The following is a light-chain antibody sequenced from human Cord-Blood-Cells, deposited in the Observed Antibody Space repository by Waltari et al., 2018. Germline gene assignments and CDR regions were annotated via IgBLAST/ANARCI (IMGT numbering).Light chain of an antibody. J-gene: IGKJ1*01. CDR3: QQYGSSPQT. V-gene: IGKV3-20*01. CDR2: GSS. Sequence: EIVLTHSPGTLSLSPGERATLSCRTSQSVSSSYLAWYQQKPGQAPRLLIHGSSSRATGIPDRFSGSGSGTDFTLTISRLEPEGFAVYYCQQYGSSPQTFGQGTKVEIK. CDR1: QSVSSSY.